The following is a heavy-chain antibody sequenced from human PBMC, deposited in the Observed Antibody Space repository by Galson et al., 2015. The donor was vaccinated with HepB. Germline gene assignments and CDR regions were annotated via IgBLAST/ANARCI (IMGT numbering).Heavy chain of an antibody. Sequence: ETLSLTCTVSGGSISSYYWSWIRQPPGKGLEWIGYIYYSGSTNYNPSLKSRVTISVDTSKNQFSLKLSSVTAADTAVYYCAKGYSGYGVVFDYWGQGTLVTVSS. V-gene: IGHV4-59*01. CDR1: GGSISSYY. J-gene: IGHJ4*02. D-gene: IGHD5-12*01. CDR2: IYYSGST. CDR3: AKGYSGYGVVFDY.